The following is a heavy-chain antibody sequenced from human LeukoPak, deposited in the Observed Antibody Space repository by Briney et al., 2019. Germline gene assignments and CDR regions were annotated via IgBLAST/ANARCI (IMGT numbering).Heavy chain of an antibody. CDR1: GYTFTSYN. J-gene: IGHJ4*02. CDR3: ARESTGMAKFDY. CDR2: INPSGGSI. Sequence: ASVKVSCKASGYTFTSYNMHWVRQAPGQGLEWMGIINPSGGSISYAQKFQGRVMMTRDMSTSTVYMKLSSVRSEDTALYYCARESTGMAKFDYWGQGTLVTVSS. D-gene: IGHD5-18*01. V-gene: IGHV1-46*01.